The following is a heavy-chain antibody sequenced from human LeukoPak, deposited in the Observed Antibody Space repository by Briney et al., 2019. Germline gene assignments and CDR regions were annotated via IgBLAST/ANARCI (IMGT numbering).Heavy chain of an antibody. CDR1: GFTFSSYA. CDR2: ISGSGGST. CDR3: ARDYPPY. J-gene: IGHJ4*02. Sequence: GGSLRLSCAASGFTFSSYAMSWVRQAPGKGLEWVSAISGSGGSTYYADSAKGRFTISRDNAKNTLYLQMNSLSAEDTALYFCARDYPPYLGQGTLVTVSA. V-gene: IGHV3-23*01.